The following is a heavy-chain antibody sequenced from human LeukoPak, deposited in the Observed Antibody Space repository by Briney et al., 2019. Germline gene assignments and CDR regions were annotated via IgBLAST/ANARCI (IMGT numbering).Heavy chain of an antibody. J-gene: IGHJ5*02. D-gene: IGHD2-2*01. CDR3: AKGEGRYCSSTSCRWFDP. Sequence: GGSLRLSCAASGFTFSSYGMHWVRQAPGKGLEWVAVISYDGSNKYYADSVKGRFTISRDDSKNTLYLQMSSLRAEDTAVYYCAKGEGRYCSSTSCRWFDPWGQGTLVTVSS. V-gene: IGHV3-30*18. CDR1: GFTFSSYG. CDR2: ISYDGSNK.